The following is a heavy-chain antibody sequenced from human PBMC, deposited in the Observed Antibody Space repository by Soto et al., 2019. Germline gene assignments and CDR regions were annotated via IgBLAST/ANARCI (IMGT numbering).Heavy chain of an antibody. V-gene: IGHV3-74*01. D-gene: IGHD2-15*01. CDR1: GFTFSNYW. Sequence: EVQLVESGGGLVQPGGSLRLSCAASGFTFSNYWMHWVRQAPGKGLVWVSRIYSDGSSTSYADSVKGRFTISRDNAKNTLYLQMNFLRAEDTGVYYCATGYCSGGSCNSAPFDYWGQGTLVTVSS. CDR3: ATGYCSGGSCNSAPFDY. J-gene: IGHJ4*02. CDR2: IYSDGSST.